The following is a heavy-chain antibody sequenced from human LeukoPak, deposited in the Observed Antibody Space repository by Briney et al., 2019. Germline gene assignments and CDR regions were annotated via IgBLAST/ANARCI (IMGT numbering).Heavy chain of an antibody. CDR3: ASSSWSGSYFDY. CDR2: IFYSESA. J-gene: IGHJ4*02. V-gene: IGHV4-38-2*01. CDR1: GYSVSSGYY. Sequence: SETLSLTCAVSGYSVSSGYYWGWIRQPPGKGLEWIGSIFYSESAYHNPSLRSRVTISLDTSKNQFSLNLRSATAADTAVYYCASSSWSGSYFDYWGQGTLVTVFS. D-gene: IGHD6-13*01.